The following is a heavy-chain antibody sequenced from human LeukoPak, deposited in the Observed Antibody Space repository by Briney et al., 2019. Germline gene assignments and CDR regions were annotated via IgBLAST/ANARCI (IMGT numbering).Heavy chain of an antibody. CDR1: GFIFNNYA. V-gene: IGHV3-30*04. Sequence: PGGSLRLSCAASGFIFNNYALHWVRQAPGKGLEWVAVISYDGSNKDYADSVKGRFTFSRDNSKNTLYLQMNSLRAEDTAVYYCAKDRSIAAGDDAFDIWGQGTMVTVSS. CDR3: AKDRSIAAGDDAFDI. CDR2: ISYDGSNK. J-gene: IGHJ3*02. D-gene: IGHD6-13*01.